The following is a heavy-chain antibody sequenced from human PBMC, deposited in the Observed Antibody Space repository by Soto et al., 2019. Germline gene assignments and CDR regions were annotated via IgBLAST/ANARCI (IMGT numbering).Heavy chain of an antibody. Sequence: ASVKVSCKASGGTFSSYTISWVRQAPGQGLEWMGRIIPILGIANYAQKFQGRVTITADKSTSTAYMELSSLRSEDTAVYYCASSHGDYIRSFDYWGQGTLVTVS. V-gene: IGHV1-69*02. CDR3: ASSHGDYIRSFDY. J-gene: IGHJ4*02. D-gene: IGHD4-17*01. CDR1: GGTFSSYT. CDR2: IIPILGIA.